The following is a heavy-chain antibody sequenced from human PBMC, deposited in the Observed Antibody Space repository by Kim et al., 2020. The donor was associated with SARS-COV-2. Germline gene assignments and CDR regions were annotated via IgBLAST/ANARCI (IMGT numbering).Heavy chain of an antibody. CDR3: AHRQVPYYYGSGSSPSHNWFDP. V-gene: IGHV2-5*02. CDR1: GFSLSTSGVG. CDR2: IYWDDDK. D-gene: IGHD3-10*01. Sequence: SGPTLVNPTQTLTLTCTFSGFSLSTSGVGVGWIRQPPGKALEWLALIYWDDDKRYSPSLKSRLTITKDTSKNQVVLTMTNMDPVDTATYYCAHRQVPYYYGSGSSPSHNWFDPWGQGTLVTVSS. J-gene: IGHJ5*02.